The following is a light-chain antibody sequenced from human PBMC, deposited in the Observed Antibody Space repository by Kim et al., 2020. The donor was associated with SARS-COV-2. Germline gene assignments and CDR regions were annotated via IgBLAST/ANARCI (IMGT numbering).Light chain of an antibody. CDR2: AAS. CDR1: QSINNF. CDR3: LESYNVHI. V-gene: IGKV1-39*01. Sequence: DIQMTQSPSSLSASIGDRVTITCRASQSINNFLNWYQQRPGTAPKLLIYAASTLQSGVPSRFSGSGSGTDFSLTISSLQPEDIATYYCLESYNVHIFGQGTKLEI. J-gene: IGKJ2*01.